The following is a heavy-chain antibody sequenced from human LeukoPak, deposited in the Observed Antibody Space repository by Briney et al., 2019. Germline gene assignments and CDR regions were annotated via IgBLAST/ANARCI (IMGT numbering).Heavy chain of an antibody. CDR3: ARDFPRDNDAFDI. CDR2: ISSSSSYI. CDR1: GCTFSIYS. Sequence: GRSLRLSCAASGCTFSIYSMHWVRQAPGKGLEWVSSISSSSSYIYYADSVKGRFTISRDNAKNSLYLQMNSLRGEDTAVYYCARDFPRDNDAFDIWGQGTMVTVSS. V-gene: IGHV3-21*01. J-gene: IGHJ3*02.